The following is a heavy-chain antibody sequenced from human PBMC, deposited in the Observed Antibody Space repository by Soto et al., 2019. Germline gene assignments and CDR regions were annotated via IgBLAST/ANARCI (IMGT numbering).Heavy chain of an antibody. J-gene: IGHJ3*02. V-gene: IGHV1-46*01. CDR3: ARQYGDPGAFDI. CDR2: INPSGGST. D-gene: IGHD4-17*01. CDR1: VYTFTSYY. Sequence: XSVKVSCKASVYTFTSYYMHWVRQAPGQGLEWMGIINPSGGSTSYAQKFQGRVTMTRDTSTSTVYTELSSLRSEDTAVYYCARQYGDPGAFDIWGQGTMVTGSS.